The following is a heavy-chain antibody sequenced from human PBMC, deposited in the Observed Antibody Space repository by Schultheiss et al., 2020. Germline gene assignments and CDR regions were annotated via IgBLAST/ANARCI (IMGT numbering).Heavy chain of an antibody. CDR2: IKQDGSEK. V-gene: IGHV3-7*01. CDR3: ARDRVTIFGVVIISTAIDY. D-gene: IGHD3-3*01. J-gene: IGHJ4*02. CDR1: GFTFSSYW. Sequence: GESLKISCAASGFTFSSYWMSWVRQAPGKGLEWVANIKQDGSEKYYVDSVKGRFTISRDNAKNSLYLQMNSLRAEDTAVYYCARDRVTIFGVVIISTAIDYWGQGTLVTVSS.